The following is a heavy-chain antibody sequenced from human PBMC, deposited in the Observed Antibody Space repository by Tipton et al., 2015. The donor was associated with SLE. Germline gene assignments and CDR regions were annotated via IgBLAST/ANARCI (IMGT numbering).Heavy chain of an antibody. CDR2: MSYTGAS. J-gene: IGHJ4*02. Sequence: TLSLTCDVSGYSISSGYYWGWIRHPPGRGLEWIGSMSYTGASDYNASLKRRVTISLDTSKNQFSLNLRSVTAADTAVYYCARPPLSYCASTSCFDVWGQGTLVTVSS. V-gene: IGHV4-38-2*01. CDR1: GYSISSGYY. D-gene: IGHD2-2*01. CDR3: ARPPLSYCASTSCFDV.